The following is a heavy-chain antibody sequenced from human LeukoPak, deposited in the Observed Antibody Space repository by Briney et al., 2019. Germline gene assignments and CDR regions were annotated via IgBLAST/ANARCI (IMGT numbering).Heavy chain of an antibody. CDR2: IYYSGST. J-gene: IGHJ4*02. Sequence: SETLSLTCTVSGGSISSSSYYWGWIRQPPGKGLEWIGSIYYSGSTYYNPSLKSRVTISVDRSKNQFSLKLSSVTAADTAVYYCARLGSSSSEFDYWGQGTLVTVSS. D-gene: IGHD6-6*01. V-gene: IGHV4-39*07. CDR3: ARLGSSSSEFDY. CDR1: GGSISSSSYY.